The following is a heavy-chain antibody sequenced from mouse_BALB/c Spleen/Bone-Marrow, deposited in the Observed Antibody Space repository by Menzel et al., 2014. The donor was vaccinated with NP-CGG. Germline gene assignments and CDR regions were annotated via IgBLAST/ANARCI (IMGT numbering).Heavy chain of an antibody. V-gene: IGHV4-1*02. CDR3: AGFITSVEGFAY. D-gene: IGHD1-1*01. CDR1: GFDFSRYW. J-gene: IGHJ3*01. CDR2: INPDSSTI. Sequence: EVKLEESGGGLVQPGGSLKLSCAASGFDFSRYWMSWVRQAPGKGLEWIGEINPDSSTITYTPSLKDKFVISRDNAKNTLYLQMSKVRSEDTALYYCAGFITSVEGFAYWGQGTLVTVSA.